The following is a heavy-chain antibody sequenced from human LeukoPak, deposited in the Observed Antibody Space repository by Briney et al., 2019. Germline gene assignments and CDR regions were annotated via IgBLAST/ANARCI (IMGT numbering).Heavy chain of an antibody. CDR3: ARIRALSYYDSSGDLFYFEY. Sequence: SETLSLTCTVSGGSINSYYWSWLRQPPGKGLEWIGYIYYSGSTDYNPSLKSRVTISVDTSKNQFSLKLSSVAAADTAVYHCARIRALSYYDSSGDLFYFEYWGQGTLVTVSS. J-gene: IGHJ4*02. CDR1: GGSINSYY. D-gene: IGHD3-22*01. V-gene: IGHV4-59*01. CDR2: IYYSGST.